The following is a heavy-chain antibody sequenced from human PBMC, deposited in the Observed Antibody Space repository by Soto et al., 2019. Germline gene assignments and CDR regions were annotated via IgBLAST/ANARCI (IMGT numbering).Heavy chain of an antibody. D-gene: IGHD3-3*01. Sequence: PSETLSVTCAVYGGSFSGYYWSWIRQPPGKGLEWIGEINHSGSTNYNPSLKSRVTISVDTSKNQFSLKLSSVTAADTAVYYCARGSGYHHYYYYYMDVWGKGTTVTVSS. CDR3: ARGSGYHHYYYYYMDV. CDR1: GGSFSGYY. CDR2: INHSGST. J-gene: IGHJ6*03. V-gene: IGHV4-34*01.